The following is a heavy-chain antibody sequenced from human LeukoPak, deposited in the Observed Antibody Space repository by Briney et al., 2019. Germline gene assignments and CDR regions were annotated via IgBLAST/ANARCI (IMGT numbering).Heavy chain of an antibody. V-gene: IGHV1-2*06. CDR2: INPNSGGT. D-gene: IGHD3-3*01. J-gene: IGHJ6*03. CDR3: ARGPDYDFWSGFQTNMDV. Sequence: GASVKVSCKASGYTFTGYYMHWVRQAPGQGLEWMGRINPNSGGTNYAQKFQGRVTMTRDTSISTAYMELSRPRSDDTAVYHCARGPDYDFWSGFQTNMDVWGKGTTVTVSS. CDR1: GYTFTGYY.